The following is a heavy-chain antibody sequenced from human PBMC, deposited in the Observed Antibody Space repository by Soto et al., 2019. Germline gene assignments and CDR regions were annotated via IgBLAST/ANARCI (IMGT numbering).Heavy chain of an antibody. J-gene: IGHJ5*02. CDR1: GFTFSSHG. CDR2: IWYDGSDK. Sequence: QVQLVESGGGVVQPGRPLRLSCAASGFTFSSHGMHWVRQAPGKGLEWVAFIWYDGSDKYYADSVKGRFTVSRDNSKNTLYVQMNSLRAEDTAVYYCARGGTITWTYGWFDPWGQGTLVTVSS. V-gene: IGHV3-33*01. CDR3: ARGGTITWTYGWFDP. D-gene: IGHD1-7*01.